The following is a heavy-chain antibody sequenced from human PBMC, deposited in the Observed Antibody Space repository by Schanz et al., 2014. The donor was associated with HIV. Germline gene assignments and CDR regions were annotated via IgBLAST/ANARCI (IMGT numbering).Heavy chain of an antibody. J-gene: IGHJ4*02. CDR2: INHSGST. CDR1: GGSFSDYY. Sequence: QVQLQQWGAGLLKPSETLSLTCAVYGGSFSDYYWSWIRQPPGKGLEWIGEINHSGSTNYNPSLXXXATIPLDTSNKQFSRMLSSVTAADTAVYFCARGRRSSSWSPATSHFDYWGQGTLVTVSS. D-gene: IGHD6-13*01. V-gene: IGHV4-34*01. CDR3: ARGRRSSSWSPATSHFDY.